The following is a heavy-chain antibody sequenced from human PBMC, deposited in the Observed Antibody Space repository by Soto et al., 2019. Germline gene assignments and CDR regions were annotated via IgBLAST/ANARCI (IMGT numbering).Heavy chain of an antibody. V-gene: IGHV1-18*01. D-gene: IGHD2-8*01. CDR2: IGALLYNDAT. CDR1: GYTLDNHA. CDR3: ARGTNGAGGWYFDL. J-gene: IGHJ2*01. Sequence: QIQVVQSEVEVKRPGASVRISCKASGYTLDNHAVTWVRQAPGQGLEWMGWIGALLYNDATNHARKFQGTLAMAIDTSQNTVYMDLGSLRSDDTAVYYCARGTNGAGGWYFDLWGRGTLVVVSS.